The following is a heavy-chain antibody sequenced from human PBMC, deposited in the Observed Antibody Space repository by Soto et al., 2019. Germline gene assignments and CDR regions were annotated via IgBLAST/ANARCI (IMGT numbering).Heavy chain of an antibody. CDR3: ARQADYDILTGYYNPRFDY. Sequence: QVQLVQSGAEVKKPGASVKVSCKASGYTFTSYGISWVRQAPGQGLEWMGWISAYNGNTNYAQKLQGRVTMTIDTSTSTAYMERRSLRSDDTAVYYCARQADYDILTGYYNPRFDYWGQGTLVTVSS. CDR1: GYTFTSYG. V-gene: IGHV1-18*01. D-gene: IGHD3-9*01. J-gene: IGHJ4*02. CDR2: ISAYNGNT.